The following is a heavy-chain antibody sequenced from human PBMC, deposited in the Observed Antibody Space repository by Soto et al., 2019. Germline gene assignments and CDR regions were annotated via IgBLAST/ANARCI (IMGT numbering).Heavy chain of an antibody. CDR2: IYYSGST. Sequence: SETLSLTCTVSGGSISSYYWSWIRQPPGKGLEWIGYIYYSGSTNYNPSLKSRVTMSVDTSKNQFSLKLSSVTAADTAVYYCARDRLSRYYDSSGYPNWFDPWGQGTLVTVSS. CDR3: ARDRLSRYYDSSGYPNWFDP. J-gene: IGHJ5*02. V-gene: IGHV4-59*12. CDR1: GGSISSYY. D-gene: IGHD3-22*01.